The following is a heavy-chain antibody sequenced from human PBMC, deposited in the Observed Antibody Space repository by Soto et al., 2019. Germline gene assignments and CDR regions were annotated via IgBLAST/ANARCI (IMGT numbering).Heavy chain of an antibody. V-gene: IGHV1-18*01. CDR1: GYTFSRYG. J-gene: IGHJ6*02. Sequence: QGQLVQSGPEVKKPGASVKVSCKASGYTFSRYGISWVRQAPGQGLEWMGWISGYNGDPKYAQKVQGRVTMTIDTPTYTGYMELRSLTADDTAIYYCAKNAQPRYYYYGMDVWGQGTTVTVSS. CDR2: ISGYNGDP. CDR3: AKNAQPRYYYYGMDV.